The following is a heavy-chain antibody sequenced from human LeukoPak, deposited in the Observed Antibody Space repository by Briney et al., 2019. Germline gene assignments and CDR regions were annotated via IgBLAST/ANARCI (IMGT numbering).Heavy chain of an antibody. CDR3: AKDVETSMFDY. V-gene: IGHV3-23*01. Sequence: QPGGSLRLSCAASGFTFSSYAMSWVRQAPGKGLEWVSAISGSGYTTNYADSVKGRFTISRDNSKNTLYLQMNSLRAEDTAIYYCAKDVETSMFDYWGQGTLVTVSS. CDR2: ISGSGYTT. CDR1: GFTFSSYA. D-gene: IGHD2/OR15-2a*01. J-gene: IGHJ4*02.